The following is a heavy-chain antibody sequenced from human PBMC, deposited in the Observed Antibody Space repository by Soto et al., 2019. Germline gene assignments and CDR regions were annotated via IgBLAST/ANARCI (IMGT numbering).Heavy chain of an antibody. J-gene: IGHJ6*02. CDR3: ARYGPWLVTRYYYGMDV. CDR1: GLTCRTNY. Sequence: PGGSLRLSCAASGLTCRTNYTRCVLQAQGKWVEWVSVINSGGSTYYADSVKGRFTISSDNSKNTLYLQMNSLRAEDTAVYYCARYGPWLVTRYYYGMDVWGQGTTVTVSS. D-gene: IGHD6-19*01. CDR2: INSGGST. V-gene: IGHV3-66*01.